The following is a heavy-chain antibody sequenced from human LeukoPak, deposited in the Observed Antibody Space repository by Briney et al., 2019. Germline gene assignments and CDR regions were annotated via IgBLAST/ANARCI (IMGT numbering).Heavy chain of an antibody. Sequence: RTSETLSLTCTVSGGSISSYYWSWIRQPPGKGLEWIGYIYYSGSTNYNPSFKSRVTISVDTSKNQFSLKLSSVTAADTAVYYCARGDIAFDYWGQGTLVTVSS. D-gene: IGHD2-15*01. V-gene: IGHV4-59*01. J-gene: IGHJ4*02. CDR1: GGSISSYY. CDR3: ARGDIAFDY. CDR2: IYYSGST.